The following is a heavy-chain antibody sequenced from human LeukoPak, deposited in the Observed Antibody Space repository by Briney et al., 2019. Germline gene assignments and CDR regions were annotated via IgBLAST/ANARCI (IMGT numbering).Heavy chain of an antibody. V-gene: IGHV4-34*01. CDR2: INHSGST. D-gene: IGHD6-13*01. J-gene: IGHJ4*02. CDR1: GGSFSGYY. CDR3: AKEDAGAAAGTIDY. Sequence: SETLSLTCAVYGGSFSGYYWSWIRQPPGKGLEWIGEINHSGSTNYNPSLKSRVTISVDTSKNQFSLKLSSVTAADTAVYYCAKEDAGAAAGTIDYWGRGTLVTVSS.